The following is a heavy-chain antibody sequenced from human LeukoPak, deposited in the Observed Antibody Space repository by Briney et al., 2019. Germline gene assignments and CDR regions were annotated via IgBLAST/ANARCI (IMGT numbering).Heavy chain of an antibody. V-gene: IGHV3-20*04. D-gene: IGHD6-13*01. CDR1: GFTFDDYG. Sequence: GGSLRLSCAASGFTFDDYGMSWVRQAPGKGLERVSGINWNGGSTGYADSVRGRFAISRDNAQNSLYLQMNSLRAEDTAMYFCARVGSRTYFYYYMDVWGKGTTVTVSS. CDR2: INWNGGST. CDR3: ARVGSRTYFYYYMDV. J-gene: IGHJ6*03.